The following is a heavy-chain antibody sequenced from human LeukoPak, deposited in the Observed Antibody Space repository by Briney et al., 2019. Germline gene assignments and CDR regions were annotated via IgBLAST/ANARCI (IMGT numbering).Heavy chain of an antibody. D-gene: IGHD5-18*01. CDR1: VGSISSSSYY. CDR3: AREDTVMAPGFDY. CDR2: IYYSGIT. J-gene: IGHJ4*02. V-gene: IGHV4-39*07. Sequence: SETLSLTCTVSVGSISSSSYYWGWIRQPPGKGLEWIGSIYYSGITYHNPSLRSRVTISVDTSKNQFSLKLSAVTAADTAVYYCAREDTVMAPGFDYWGQGTLVTVSS.